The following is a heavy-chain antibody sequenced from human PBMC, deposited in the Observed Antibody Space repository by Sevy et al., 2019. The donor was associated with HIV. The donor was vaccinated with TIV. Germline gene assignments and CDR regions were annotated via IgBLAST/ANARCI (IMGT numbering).Heavy chain of an antibody. CDR2: IRSKAYGGTT. V-gene: IGHV3-49*03. CDR3: TRDLGNTAMVFDY. CDR1: GFTFGDYA. Sequence: GGSLRLSCTASGFTFGDYAMSWFRQAPGKGLEWVGFIRSKAYGGTTEYAASGKGRFTISRDDSKSIAYLQMNSLKTEDTAVYYCTRDLGNTAMVFDYWGQGTLVTVSS. D-gene: IGHD5-18*01. J-gene: IGHJ4*02.